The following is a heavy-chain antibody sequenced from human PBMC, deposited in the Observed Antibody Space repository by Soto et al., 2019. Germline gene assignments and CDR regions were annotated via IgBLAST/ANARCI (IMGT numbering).Heavy chain of an antibody. CDR3: TTVFEY. CDR1: VFTFTNYW. CDR2: IDGVGTGT. Sequence: VGSLRLSCASSVFTFTNYWMHWVRQVPGKGLVWVSRIDGVGTGTSYSDSVRGRFTISRDNAENTLYLQMNSLRAEDTAVYYCTTVFEYLGQGTPVTVAS. V-gene: IGHV3-74*01. J-gene: IGHJ4*02.